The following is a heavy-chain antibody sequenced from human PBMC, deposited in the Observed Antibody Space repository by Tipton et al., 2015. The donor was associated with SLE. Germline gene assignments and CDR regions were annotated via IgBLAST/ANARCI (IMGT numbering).Heavy chain of an antibody. CDR3: ARDRPLDY. J-gene: IGHJ4*02. Sequence: GLVKPSQTLSLTCTVSGGSISSGAWYWSWIRQHPGKGLEWIGSIYYTGSTSYNPSLNSRVTISVDTSKNQFSLKLRSVTAADTAVYYCARDRPLDYWGQGTLVTVSS. V-gene: IGHV4-31*03. CDR1: GGSISSGAWY. CDR2: IYYTGST.